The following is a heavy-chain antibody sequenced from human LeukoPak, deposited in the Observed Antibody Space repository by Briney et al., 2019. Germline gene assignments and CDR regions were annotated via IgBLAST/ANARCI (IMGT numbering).Heavy chain of an antibody. D-gene: IGHD2-2*01. Sequence: ASVKVSCKASGYTFTSYDINWVRQATGQGLEWMGWMNPNSGNTGYAQKFQGRVTMTRNTSISTAYMELSSLRSEDTAVYYCARAVPAAMHPFDYWGQGTLVTVSS. J-gene: IGHJ4*02. CDR1: GYTFTSYD. V-gene: IGHV1-8*01. CDR3: ARAVPAAMHPFDY. CDR2: MNPNSGNT.